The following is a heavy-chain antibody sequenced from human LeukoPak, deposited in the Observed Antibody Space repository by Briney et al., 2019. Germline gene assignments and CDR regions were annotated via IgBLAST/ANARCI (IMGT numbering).Heavy chain of an antibody. V-gene: IGHV4-34*01. CDR1: GGSFSGYY. CDR2: INHSGST. J-gene: IGHJ4*02. Sequence: SETLSLTCAVYGGSFSGYYWSWIRQPPGKGLEWIGEINHSGSTNYNPSLKSRVTISVDTSKNQFSLKLSSVTAADTAVYYCASTRIVWDNYFDYWGQGTLVTVSS. D-gene: IGHD2/OR15-2a*01. CDR3: ASTRIVWDNYFDY.